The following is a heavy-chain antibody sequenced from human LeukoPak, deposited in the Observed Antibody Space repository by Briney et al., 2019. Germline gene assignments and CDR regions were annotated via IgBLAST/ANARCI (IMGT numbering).Heavy chain of an antibody. CDR3: ARVRDGYNDAYDI. CDR1: GYTFSNYY. J-gene: IGHJ3*02. Sequence: VSVKVSCKASGYTFSNYYIHWVRQAPGQGLEWMGIIGGSTNYAQKFQGRVTMTRDTSTSTVYMELSSLRSEDTAVYYCARVRDGYNDAYDIWGQGTMVTVHS. V-gene: IGHV1-46*01. D-gene: IGHD5-24*01. CDR2: IGGST.